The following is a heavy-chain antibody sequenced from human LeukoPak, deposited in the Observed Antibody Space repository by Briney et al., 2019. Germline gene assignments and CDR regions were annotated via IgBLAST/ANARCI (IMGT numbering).Heavy chain of an antibody. V-gene: IGHV1-69*13. CDR3: AKFHGYRSTWSPLDY. CDR1: GGTFSSYA. CDR2: IIPIFGTA. Sequence: GASVKVSCKASGGTFSSYAISWVRQAPGQGLEWMGGIIPIFGTANYAQKFQGRVTITADESTSTAYMELSSLRSEDTAVYYCAKFHGYRSTWSPLDYWGQGTLVPVSS. J-gene: IGHJ4*02. D-gene: IGHD6-13*01.